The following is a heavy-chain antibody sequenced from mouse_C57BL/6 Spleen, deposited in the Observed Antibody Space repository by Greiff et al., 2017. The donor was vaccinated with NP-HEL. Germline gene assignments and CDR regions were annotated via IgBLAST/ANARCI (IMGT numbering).Heavy chain of an antibody. CDR3: ARGDDGYYPWYFDV. Sequence: ESGPGLVKPSQSLSLTCSVTGYSITSGYYWNWIRQFPGNKLEWMGYISYDGSNNYNPSLKNRISITRDTSKNQFFLKLNSVTTEDTATYYCARGDDGYYPWYFDVWGTGTTVTVSS. J-gene: IGHJ1*03. CDR2: ISYDGSN. CDR1: GYSITSGYY. D-gene: IGHD2-3*01. V-gene: IGHV3-6*01.